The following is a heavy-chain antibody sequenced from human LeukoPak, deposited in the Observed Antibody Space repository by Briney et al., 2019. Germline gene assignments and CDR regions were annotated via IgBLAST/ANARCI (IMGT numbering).Heavy chain of an antibody. CDR1: GGSISNYY. CDR2: IYASGNT. Sequence: SETLSLTCAVAGGSISNYYWSWIRQPPGRGLGWIGYIYASGNTNYNPSLKSRVTISVDTSKSPFSLRLNSVTAADTAVYYCARHVDVFDAFDIWGQGTMVTVSS. V-gene: IGHV4-4*09. J-gene: IGHJ3*02. CDR3: ARHVDVFDAFDI. D-gene: IGHD3-10*02.